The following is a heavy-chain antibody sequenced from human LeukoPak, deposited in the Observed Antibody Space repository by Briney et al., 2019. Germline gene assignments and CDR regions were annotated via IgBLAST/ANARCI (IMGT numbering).Heavy chain of an antibody. D-gene: IGHD2-8*01. CDR2: INGRGGST. V-gene: IGHV3-23*01. CDR3: AKVMVVASTTARGWFDD. J-gene: IGHJ5*02. Sequence: SGGSLRLSCAASGFTFSTYAMTWVRQAPGKGLEWIASINGRGGSTDYADSVEGRFTISRDNSKDTLYLQMNNLRAEDTAIYYCAKVMVVASTTARGWFDDWGQETLVTVSS. CDR1: GFTFSTYA.